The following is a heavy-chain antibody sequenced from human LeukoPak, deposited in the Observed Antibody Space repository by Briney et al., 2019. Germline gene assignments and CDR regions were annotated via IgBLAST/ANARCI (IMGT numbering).Heavy chain of an antibody. CDR3: TRHKGVLAFDY. CDR1: GFAFSGSA. Sequence: GGSLRLSCAASGFAFSGSAMHWVRQASGKGLEWVGRIRSKANSYATAYAASVKGRFTISRDDSKNTAYLQMNSLKTEDTAVYYCTRHKGVLAFDYWGQGTLVTVSS. J-gene: IGHJ4*02. D-gene: IGHD2-8*02. V-gene: IGHV3-73*01. CDR2: IRSKANSYAT.